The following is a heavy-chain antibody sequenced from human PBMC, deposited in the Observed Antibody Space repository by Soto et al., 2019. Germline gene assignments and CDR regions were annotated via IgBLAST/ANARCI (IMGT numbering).Heavy chain of an antibody. Sequence: QVQLVESGGGVVQPGRSLRLSGAASGFTFSSYAMHWVRQAPGKGLEWVAVISYDGSNKYYADSVKGRFTISRDNSKNTLYLQMNSLRAEDTAVYYCARDLGYDSSAYSDYFDFWGQGTLVTVSS. CDR2: ISYDGSNK. CDR3: ARDLGYDSSAYSDYFDF. CDR1: GFTFSSYA. D-gene: IGHD3-22*01. J-gene: IGHJ4*02. V-gene: IGHV3-30-3*01.